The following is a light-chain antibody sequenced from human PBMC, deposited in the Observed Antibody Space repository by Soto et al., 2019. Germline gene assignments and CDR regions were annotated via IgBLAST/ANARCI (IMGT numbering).Light chain of an antibody. V-gene: IGKV3-11*01. CDR2: QTS. CDR3: QQRSNWPIT. J-gene: IGKJ5*01. Sequence: EIVLTQSPATLSSFPGDRVTLSCRASQYINTRLAWYQHRPGQAPRLLIYQTSLRAAGIPARFSASGSGTDFTLTISDVQPEDFALYYCQQRSNWPITFGQGTRLEIK. CDR1: QYINTR.